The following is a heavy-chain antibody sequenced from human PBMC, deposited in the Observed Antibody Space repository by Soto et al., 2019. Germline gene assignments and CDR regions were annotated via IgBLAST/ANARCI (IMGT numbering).Heavy chain of an antibody. Sequence: QVQLVESGGGVVQPGRSLRLSCAASGFTFSSYGMHWVRQAPGKGLEWVAVISYDGSNKYYADSVKGRFTISRDNSKNTLYLQMNSLRAEDTAVYYCAKSDGYKAENQTDYWGQGTLVTVAS. V-gene: IGHV3-30*18. D-gene: IGHD5-12*01. J-gene: IGHJ4*02. CDR3: AKSDGYKAENQTDY. CDR2: ISYDGSNK. CDR1: GFTFSSYG.